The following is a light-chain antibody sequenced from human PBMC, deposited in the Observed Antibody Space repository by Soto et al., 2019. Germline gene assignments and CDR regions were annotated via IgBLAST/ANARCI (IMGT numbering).Light chain of an antibody. J-gene: IGLJ3*02. CDR2: DTN. CDR3: LLSYNGARV. CDR1: TGAVTSGHY. V-gene: IGLV7-46*01. Sequence: QTVVTQEPSLTVSPGGTVSLTCGSSTGAVTSGHYAYWFQQKPGQAPRTLIFDTNNKHSWTPARFSGSLLGGKAALTLSGAQPEDEADYYCLLSYNGARVFGGGTQLTVL.